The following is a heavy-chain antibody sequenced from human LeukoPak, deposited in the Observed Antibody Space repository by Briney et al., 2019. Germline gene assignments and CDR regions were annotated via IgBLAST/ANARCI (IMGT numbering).Heavy chain of an antibody. Sequence: ASVKVSCKASGYTFTSYGISWVRQAPGQGLEWMGWISAYNGNTNYAQKLQGGVTMTTDTSTSTAYMELRSLRSDDTAVYYCAREYDFWSGYSNWFDPWGQGTLVTVSS. V-gene: IGHV1-18*01. J-gene: IGHJ5*02. CDR1: GYTFTSYG. CDR3: AREYDFWSGYSNWFDP. CDR2: ISAYNGNT. D-gene: IGHD3-3*01.